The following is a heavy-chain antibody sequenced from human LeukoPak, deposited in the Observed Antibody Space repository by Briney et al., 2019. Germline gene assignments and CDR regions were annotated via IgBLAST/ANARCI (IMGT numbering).Heavy chain of an antibody. CDR1: GYTFTGYY. V-gene: IGHV1-2*02. CDR3: ARSRGSSWIFFDY. D-gene: IGHD6-13*01. Sequence: GASVKVSCKASGYTFTGYYMHWVRQAPGQGLEWMGLINPNSGGTNYAQKFQGRVTMTRDTSISTAYMELSRLRSDDTAVYYCARSRGSSWIFFDYWGQGTLVTVSS. CDR2: INPNSGGT. J-gene: IGHJ4*02.